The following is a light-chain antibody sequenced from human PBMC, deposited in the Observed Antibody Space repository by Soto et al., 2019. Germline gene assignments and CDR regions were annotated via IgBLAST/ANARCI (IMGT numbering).Light chain of an antibody. CDR2: SAS. J-gene: IGKJ4*01. CDR3: QQLSRYPLT. CDR1: QALSNY. Sequence: SHLDDIQSVLSASVGDTVRITCLASQALSNYLAWYQQKPGKAPDLLIYSASTLQSGVPSRFSGSGSETEFSLTIRALQPEDFATYYCQQLSRYPLTFGGGTKVDIK. V-gene: IGKV1-9*01.